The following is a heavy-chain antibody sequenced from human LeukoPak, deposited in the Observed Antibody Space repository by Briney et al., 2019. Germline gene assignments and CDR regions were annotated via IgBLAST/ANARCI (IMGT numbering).Heavy chain of an antibody. CDR3: ATFSITIIGVVITGAFDI. D-gene: IGHD3-22*01. V-gene: IGHV1-24*01. Sequence: ASVKVSCKVSGYTLPELSLHWVRQAPGKGLEWVDGFDPADGETIYAQKFQGRVTMTEDTSTDTAYMELSSLRSEDTAVYYCATFSITIIGVVITGAFDIWGQGTMVTVSS. J-gene: IGHJ3*02. CDR1: GYTLPELS. CDR2: FDPADGET.